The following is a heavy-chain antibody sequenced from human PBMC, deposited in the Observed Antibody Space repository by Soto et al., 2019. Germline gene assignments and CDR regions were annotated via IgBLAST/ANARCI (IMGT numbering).Heavy chain of an antibody. V-gene: IGHV4-59*01. J-gene: IGHJ4*02. Sequence: QVQLQESGPGLVKPSETLSLTCTVSGGSISSYYWSWIRQPPGKGLEWIGYIYYSGSTNYNPSLKSRGTTSVDTSKNRFSLRLSSVTAADTAVYYCARRWGGTFDYWGQGTLVTVSS. CDR1: GGSISSYY. D-gene: IGHD2-21*01. CDR2: IYYSGST. CDR3: ARRWGGTFDY.